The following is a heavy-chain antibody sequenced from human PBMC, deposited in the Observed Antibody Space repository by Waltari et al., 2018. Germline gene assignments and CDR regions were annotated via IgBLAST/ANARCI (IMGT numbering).Heavy chain of an antibody. CDR2: INPNSGGT. Sequence: QVQLVQAGAEVKKPGASVKVSCKASGYTFTGYYMHRVRRAPGQGLGWMGWINPNSGGTNYAQKFQGRVTMTRDTSISTAYMELSRLRSDDTAVYYCARGTTRSRHYDYVWGRSPGYWGQGTLVTVSS. D-gene: IGHD3-16*01. J-gene: IGHJ4*02. V-gene: IGHV1-2*02. CDR1: GYTFTGYY. CDR3: ARGTTRSRHYDYVWGRSPGY.